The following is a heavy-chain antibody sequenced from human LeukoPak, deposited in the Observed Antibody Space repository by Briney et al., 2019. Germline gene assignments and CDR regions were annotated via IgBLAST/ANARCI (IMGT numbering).Heavy chain of an antibody. CDR2: IIPIFGTA. D-gene: IGHD3-22*01. V-gene: IGHV1-69*05. J-gene: IGHJ4*02. CDR1: GGTFSSYA. Sequence: SVKVSCKASGGTFSSYAISWVRQAPGQGLEWMGRIIPIFGTANYAQKFQGRVTITTDESASTAYMELSSLRSEDTAVYYCARVETPAVYYDSSPLEYWGQGTLVTVSS. CDR3: ARVETPAVYYDSSPLEY.